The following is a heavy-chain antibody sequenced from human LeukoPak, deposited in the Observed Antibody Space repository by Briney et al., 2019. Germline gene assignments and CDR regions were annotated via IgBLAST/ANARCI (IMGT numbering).Heavy chain of an antibody. CDR3: ARWDSSGYRDFDY. J-gene: IGHJ4*02. CDR1: GGSLTTYY. Sequence: SETLSLTCTVSGGSLTTYYWIWIRQSAGKGLEYIGHVYTSGTSNYNPSLKSRVSMSVDASKNQFSLKLSSVTAADTAVYYCARWDSSGYRDFDYWGQGALVTVSS. V-gene: IGHV4-4*07. CDR2: VYTSGTS. D-gene: IGHD3-22*01.